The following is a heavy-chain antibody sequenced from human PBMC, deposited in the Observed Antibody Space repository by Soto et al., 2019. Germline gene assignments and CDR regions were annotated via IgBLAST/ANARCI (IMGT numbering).Heavy chain of an antibody. V-gene: IGHV3-23*01. CDR3: AKAIYSGYDYNWYFDL. CDR1: GFTFSSYA. CDR2: ISGSGGST. Sequence: EVQLLESGGGLVQPGGSLRLSCAASGFTFSSYAMSWVRQAPAKGLEWVSAISGSGGSTYYADSVKGRFTISRDNSKNTLYLQMNSLRAEDTAVYYCAKAIYSGYDYNWYFDLWGRGTLVTVSS. J-gene: IGHJ2*01. D-gene: IGHD5-12*01.